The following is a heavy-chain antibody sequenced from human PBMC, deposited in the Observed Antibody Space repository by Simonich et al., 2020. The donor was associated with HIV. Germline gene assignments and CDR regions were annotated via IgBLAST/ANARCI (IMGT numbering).Heavy chain of an antibody. V-gene: IGHV3-48*01. Sequence: EVQLVESGGGLVQPGGSLRLSCAASGFTFSSYSMNWVRQAPGKGLEWVSYIGSSSSTRYYADSVKGRFTISRDNAKNSLYLQMNSLRAEDTAVYYCARDFPTTVTPSLLFVAFDIWGQGTMVTVSS. CDR3: ARDFPTTVTPSLLFVAFDI. D-gene: IGHD4-17*01. J-gene: IGHJ3*02. CDR2: IGSSSSTR. CDR1: GFTFSSYS.